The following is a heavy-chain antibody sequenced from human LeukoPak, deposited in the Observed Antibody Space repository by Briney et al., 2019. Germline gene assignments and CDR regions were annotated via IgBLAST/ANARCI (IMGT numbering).Heavy chain of an antibody. V-gene: IGHV1-69*13. CDR2: IIPIFGTA. J-gene: IGHJ4*02. Sequence: ASVKVSCKASGGTFSSYAISWVRQAPGQGLEWMGGIIPIFGTANYAQKFQGRVTITANESTSTAYMELSSLRSEDTAVYYCARLAVAAPGDYWGQGTLVTVSS. CDR1: GGTFSSYA. D-gene: IGHD6-19*01. CDR3: ARLAVAAPGDY.